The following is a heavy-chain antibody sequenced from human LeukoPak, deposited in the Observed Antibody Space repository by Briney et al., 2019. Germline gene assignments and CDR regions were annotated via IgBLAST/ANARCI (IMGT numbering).Heavy chain of an antibody. V-gene: IGHV4-4*07. CDR2: IHTTGST. CDR3: ARYPATVTSVDY. J-gene: IGHJ4*02. D-gene: IGHD4-17*01. CDR1: GGSISSYY. Sequence: PSETLSLTCTVSGGSISSYYWSWIRQPAGKGLEWIGRIHTTGSTNYNPSLKSRVTMSVDTSKNQFSLKLTSVIAADTAVYYCARYPATVTSVDYWGQGTLVTVSS.